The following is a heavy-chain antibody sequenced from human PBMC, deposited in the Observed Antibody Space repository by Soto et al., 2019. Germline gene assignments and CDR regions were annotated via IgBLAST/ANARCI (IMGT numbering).Heavy chain of an antibody. CDR3: ASGLYYDFWFCSAALYCYGIYV. J-gene: IGHJ6*02. V-gene: IGHV4-31*03. CDR1: GGSINSGGYY. Sequence: TLSLTCTVSGGSINSGGYYWSWIRQHPGKGLEWIGYIFYSGSTYYNPSLKSRVTISVDMSKNQFSLKLSSVTAADTAVYYCASGLYYDFWFCSAALYCYGIYVRAQRTTVPVS. D-gene: IGHD3-3*01. CDR2: IFYSGST.